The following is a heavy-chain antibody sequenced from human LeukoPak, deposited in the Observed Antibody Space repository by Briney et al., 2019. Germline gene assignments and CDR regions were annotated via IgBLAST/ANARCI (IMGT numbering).Heavy chain of an antibody. J-gene: IGHJ4*02. CDR2: IRSKAYGGTT. CDR3: TRDPPYSSGRGYFNY. V-gene: IGHV3-49*04. CDR1: GFTFGDYA. Sequence: GGSLRLSCTASGFTFGDYAMSWVRQAPGKGLEWVGFIRSKAYGGTTEYAASVKGRFTISRDDSKSIAYLQMNSLKTEDTAVYYCTRDPPYSSGRGYFNYWGQGTLVTVSS. D-gene: IGHD6-19*01.